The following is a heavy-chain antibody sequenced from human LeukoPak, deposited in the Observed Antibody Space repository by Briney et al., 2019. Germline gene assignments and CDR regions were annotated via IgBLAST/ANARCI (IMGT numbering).Heavy chain of an antibody. CDR2: IYPGDSDT. V-gene: IGHV5-51*01. D-gene: IGHD6-19*01. J-gene: IGHJ5*02. Sequence: GESLKISCKGSGYTFTTYWIGWVRQMPGKGLEWMGIIYPGDSDTRYSPSFQGQVTISADESITTAYLHWSSLKASDTAIYYCARHSRLVSGWFDTWGQGTLVTVSS. CDR3: ARHSRLVSGWFDT. CDR1: GYTFTTYW.